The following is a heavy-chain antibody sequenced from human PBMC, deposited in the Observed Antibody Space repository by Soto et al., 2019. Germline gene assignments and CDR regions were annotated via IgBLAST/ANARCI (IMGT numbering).Heavy chain of an antibody. CDR3: AKENYGTGNDAFDI. Sequence: PGGSLRLAGAASGFTFRSYGMHWVRQAPGKGVEGVAGISYEGSNTYYADSVKGRFTISRDNSKNTLYLQMNSLRAEDTAVYYRAKENYGTGNDAFDIWGQGTMVTVSS. D-gene: IGHD1-7*01. J-gene: IGHJ3*02. CDR1: GFTFRSYG. V-gene: IGHV3-30*18. CDR2: ISYEGSNT.